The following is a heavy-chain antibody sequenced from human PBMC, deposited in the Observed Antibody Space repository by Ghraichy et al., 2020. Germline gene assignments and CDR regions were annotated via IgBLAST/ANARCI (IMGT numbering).Heavy chain of an antibody. Sequence: GGSLRLSCAASGFTFSSYAIHWVRQAPGKGLEWVAVISYDGSDKYYADSVKGRFTISRDNSKNTVYLQMNSLRAEDTAIYYCARDSVAAINYFQHWGQGTPVTVSS. CDR1: GFTFSSYA. CDR3: ARDSVAAINYFQH. J-gene: IGHJ1*01. D-gene: IGHD1-26*01. CDR2: ISYDGSDK. V-gene: IGHV3-30*04.